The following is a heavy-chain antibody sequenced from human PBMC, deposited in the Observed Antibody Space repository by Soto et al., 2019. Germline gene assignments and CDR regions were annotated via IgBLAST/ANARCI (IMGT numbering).Heavy chain of an antibody. V-gene: IGHV4-31*03. J-gene: IGHJ4*01. CDR1: GGSISSSGYY. D-gene: IGHD3-22*01. CDR2: VYYSGST. Sequence: SETLSLTCSVSGGSISSSGYYCTWIRQHPGKGLEWIGYVYYSGSTYYNPSLKSRVTISVDTSRNQFSLNLRSVTAADTAVYYCALDRGCYYHFEYLDHGTLIAAST. CDR3: ALDRGCYYHFEY.